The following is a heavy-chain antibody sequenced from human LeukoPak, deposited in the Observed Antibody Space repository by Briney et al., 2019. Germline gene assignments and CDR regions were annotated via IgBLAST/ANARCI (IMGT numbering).Heavy chain of an antibody. D-gene: IGHD6-13*01. Sequence: PSETLSLTCTVSGGSVSSGSYYWSWIRQPPGKGLEWIGYIYYSGSTNYNPSLKSRVTISVDTSKNQFSLKLSSVTAADTAVYYCAREEAAAGNYYYYGMDVWGKGTTVTVSS. CDR3: AREEAAAGNYYYYGMDV. CDR2: IYYSGST. V-gene: IGHV4-61*01. J-gene: IGHJ6*04. CDR1: GGSVSSGSYY.